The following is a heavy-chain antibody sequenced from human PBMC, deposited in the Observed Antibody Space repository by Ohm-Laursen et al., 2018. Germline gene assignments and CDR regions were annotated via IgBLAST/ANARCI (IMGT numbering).Heavy chain of an antibody. CDR2: IYHSGNT. Sequence: GTLSLTCVVSGFSISSGYYWGWIRQPPGKGPEWIASIYHSGNTYYNPSLKSRFAISVDTSKNQFSLKLSSVTAADTAVYYCAITCGSATCYFDPWGQGALVTVSS. CDR1: GFSISSGYY. V-gene: IGHV4-38-2*01. D-gene: IGHD2-2*01. J-gene: IGHJ5*02. CDR3: AITCGSATCYFDP.